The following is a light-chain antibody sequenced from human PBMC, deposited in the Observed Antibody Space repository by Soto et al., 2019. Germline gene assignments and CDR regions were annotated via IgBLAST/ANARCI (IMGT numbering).Light chain of an antibody. Sequence: ELLLTQSPCTLSLSPGERATLSCGASQSVSRSYLAWFRQKPGQAPRLLIYGASTRATGIPARFSGSGSGTEFTLTISSLPSEDFEVYYCQQYNNWPPTFGQGTKVDIK. J-gene: IGKJ1*01. CDR3: QQYNNWPPT. CDR2: GAS. V-gene: IGKV3-15*01. CDR1: QSVSRSY.